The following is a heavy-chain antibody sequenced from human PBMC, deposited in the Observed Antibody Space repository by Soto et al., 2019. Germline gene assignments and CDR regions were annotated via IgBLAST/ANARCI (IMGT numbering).Heavy chain of an antibody. D-gene: IGHD6-19*01. CDR1: GFTFSNVW. CDR2: IKSETDGGTI. CDR3: TPLALKYNSDWYPLSD. Sequence: EVQLVESGGGLVKPGGSLRLSCAGSGFTFSNVWMNWVRQAPGKGLEWVGRIKSETDGGTIDYAAPVKGRFTISRDDSNNTLYVQMNSLKTEDTATYYCTPLALKYNSDWYPLSDWGQGTRVTVSS. J-gene: IGHJ4*02. V-gene: IGHV3-15*07.